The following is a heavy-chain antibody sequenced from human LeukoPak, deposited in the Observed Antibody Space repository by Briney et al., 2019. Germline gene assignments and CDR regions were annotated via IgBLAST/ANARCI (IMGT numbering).Heavy chain of an antibody. CDR3: AKDRELEVGRYFDY. J-gene: IGHJ4*02. CDR2: ISYDGSNK. D-gene: IGHD1-1*01. CDR1: GFTLSSYG. Sequence: GGSLRPSCAPSGFTLSSYGMHWVRQAPGKGLGWVSVISYDGSNKYYADSVKGRFTISRDNSKNTLYLQMNSLRAEDTAVYYCAKDRELEVGRYFDYWGQGTLVTVSS. V-gene: IGHV3-30*18.